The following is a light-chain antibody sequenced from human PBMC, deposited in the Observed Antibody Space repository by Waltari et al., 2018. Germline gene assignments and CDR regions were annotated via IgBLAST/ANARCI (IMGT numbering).Light chain of an antibody. V-gene: IGLV4-69*01. CDR1: SCHSSNI. J-gene: IGLJ3*02. CDR2: VNSDGRH. CDR3: ETGGHGTWV. Sequence: QLVLTQSPSASASLVASVKLTCTLSSCHSSNIIAWLHQQQGKGPRYLMKVNSDGRHRKGDEIPDRFSGSSSGAERYLTISSLQSEDEADYYCETGGHGTWVFGGGTKLTVL.